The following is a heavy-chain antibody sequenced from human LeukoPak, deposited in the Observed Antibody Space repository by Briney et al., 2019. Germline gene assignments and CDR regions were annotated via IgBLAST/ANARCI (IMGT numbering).Heavy chain of an antibody. D-gene: IGHD6-13*01. V-gene: IGHV4-59*11. CDR2: IYYSGST. CDR1: GGSISSHY. CDR3: ARVEGSSWYQIDY. Sequence: KSSETLSLTCTVSGGSISSHYWSWIRQPPGKGLEWIGYIYYSGSTNYNPSLKSRVTISVDTSKNQFSLKLSSVTAADTAMYYCARVEGSSWYQIDYWGQGTLVTVSS. J-gene: IGHJ4*02.